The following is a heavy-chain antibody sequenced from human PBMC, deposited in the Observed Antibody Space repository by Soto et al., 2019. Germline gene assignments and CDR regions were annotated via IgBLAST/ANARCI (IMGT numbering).Heavy chain of an antibody. J-gene: IGHJ4*02. CDR2: IYHSGST. Sequence: QLQLQESGAGLVKPSQTLSLTCAVSGGSISSGDYSWSWIRLPPGKGLEWIGYIYHSGSTYYNPSLKSRVTISIDSSKNQFSLKLTSVTAADTAVYYCARGHDSNDNWGQGTLVTVSS. CDR3: ARGHDSNDN. D-gene: IGHD3-22*01. CDR1: GGSISSGDYS. V-gene: IGHV4-30-2*01.